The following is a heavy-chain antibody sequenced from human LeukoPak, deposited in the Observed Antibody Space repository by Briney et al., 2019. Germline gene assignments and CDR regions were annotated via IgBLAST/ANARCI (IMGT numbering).Heavy chain of an antibody. V-gene: IGHV3-53*01. CDR2: TYSHGRS. CDR1: GFTFSRYS. D-gene: IGHD4-17*01. J-gene: IGHJ2*01. CDR3: ARTTPTVTTSSDL. Sequence: GGSLRLSCAASGFTFSRYSMNWVRQAPGKGLEWVSVTYSHGRSFYADSVKGRFTVSTDNSKNTLYLQMNSLRAEDTALYYCARTTPTVTTSSDLWGRGTLVTVSS.